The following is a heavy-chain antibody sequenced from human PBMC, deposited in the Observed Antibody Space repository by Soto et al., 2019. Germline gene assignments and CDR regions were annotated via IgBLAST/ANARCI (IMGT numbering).Heavy chain of an antibody. J-gene: IGHJ3*01. Sequence: QAQLVQSGAEVKKHGASVRGSCKASGYACGSYYIHWVRQAPGQGLEWMGRINPYRGTTDDPQKFQGRVTLTTDTSTGTVFLELSNLGSEDTAVYYCARVRLATIRRDDFDVWGQGKKVIVSS. CDR1: GYACGSYY. CDR3: ARVRLATIRRDDFDV. V-gene: IGHV1-46*01. D-gene: IGHD3-16*01. CDR2: INPYRGTT.